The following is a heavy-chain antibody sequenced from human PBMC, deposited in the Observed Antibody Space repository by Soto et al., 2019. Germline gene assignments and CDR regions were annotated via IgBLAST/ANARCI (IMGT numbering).Heavy chain of an antibody. CDR2: VSKSGNFI. V-gene: IGHV3-21*01. J-gene: IGHJ3*02. D-gene: IGHD6-19*01. CDR1: GFTFTAHS. Sequence: GGSLRLSCEAYGFTFTAHSMNWVRQAPGKGLEWVSSVSKSGNFIYYADSVKGRFTISRDNTKNSLSLQMDSLRAEDTAVYYCARSLRAVVGLDTFDIWGQGTMVTVSS. CDR3: ARSLRAVVGLDTFDI.